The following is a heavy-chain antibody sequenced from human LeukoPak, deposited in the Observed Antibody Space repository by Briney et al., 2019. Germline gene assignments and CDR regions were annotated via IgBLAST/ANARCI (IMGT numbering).Heavy chain of an antibody. J-gene: IGHJ5*02. V-gene: IGHV4-59*01. CDR1: GGSFSGYY. Sequence: SETLSLTCAVYGGSFSGYYWSWIRQPPGKGLEWIGYIYYSGSTNYNPSLKSRVTISVDTSKNQFSLKLSSVTAADTAVYYCARDRTPYDIAGWFDPWGQGTLVTVSS. CDR2: IYYSGST. D-gene: IGHD3-9*01. CDR3: ARDRTPYDIAGWFDP.